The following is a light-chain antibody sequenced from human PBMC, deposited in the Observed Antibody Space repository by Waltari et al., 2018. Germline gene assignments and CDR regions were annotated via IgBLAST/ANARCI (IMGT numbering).Light chain of an antibody. J-gene: IGLJ3*02. CDR3: CSYAGSYTWV. CDR2: DVT. CDR1: TNDLGSYTY. V-gene: IGLV2-11*01. Sequence: SALTPPRSVSGSPGQSLTISCPGTTNDLGSYTYVSWYQQHPGKAPKLIILDVTKRPSGVPDRLSGSKSGNTASLTISGLRAEDEAEYYCCSYAGSYTWVFGGGTKLTVV.